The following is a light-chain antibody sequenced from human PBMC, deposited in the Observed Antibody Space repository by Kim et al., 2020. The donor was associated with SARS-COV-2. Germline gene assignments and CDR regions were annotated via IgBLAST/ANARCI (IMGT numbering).Light chain of an antibody. CDR2: LNSDGSH. Sequence: QLVLTQSPSASASLGASVKLTCTLSSGHSSYAIAWHQQQPEKGPRYLMKLNSDGSHSKGDGIPDRFSGSSSGAERYLTISSLQSEDEADYYCQTWGTGIRVLGGGTQLTVL. CDR1: SGHSSYA. V-gene: IGLV4-69*01. CDR3: QTWGTGIRV. J-gene: IGLJ3*02.